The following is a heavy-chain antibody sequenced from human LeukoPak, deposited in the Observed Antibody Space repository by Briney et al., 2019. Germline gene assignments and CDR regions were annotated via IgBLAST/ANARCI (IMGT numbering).Heavy chain of an antibody. J-gene: IGHJ5*02. D-gene: IGHD3-22*01. Sequence: ASVKVSFKATGCTFSSYAISWVRQAPGQGLEWMGGIIPIFGTANYAQKFQGRVTITTDESTSTSYMELSSMRSEEKAVSYCARARKVYYYDSSGPGWFDPWGQGTLVTVSS. CDR3: ARARKVYYYDSSGPGWFDP. CDR1: GCTFSSYA. CDR2: IIPIFGTA. V-gene: IGHV1-69*05.